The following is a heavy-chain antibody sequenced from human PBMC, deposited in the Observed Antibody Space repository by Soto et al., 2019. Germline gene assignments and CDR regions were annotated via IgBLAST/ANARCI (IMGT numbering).Heavy chain of an antibody. CDR3: AREGNLGRWLQPLDF. CDR1: GGSLTSYY. CDR2: VYYTGIA. J-gene: IGHJ4*02. D-gene: IGHD5-12*01. Sequence: SETLSLTCTVSGGSLTSYYWSWIRQPPGKGLEWIGFVYYTGIARYNPSLKSRVTISVDTSKNQFSLKLISVTAADMAKYFCAREGNLGRWLQPLDFWGQGTLVTVSS. V-gene: IGHV4-59*01.